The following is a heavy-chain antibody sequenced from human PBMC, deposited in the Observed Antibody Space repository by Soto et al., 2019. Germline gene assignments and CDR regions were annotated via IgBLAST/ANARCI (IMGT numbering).Heavy chain of an antibody. Sequence: ASVKVSCKASGYTFTSYYMHWVRQAPGQGLEWMGIINPSGGSTSYAQKFQGRVTMTRDTSTSTVYMELSSLRSEDTAVYYCARNELAYCGGDCLNWFDSWGQGTLVTVSS. CDR3: ARNELAYCGGDCLNWFDS. V-gene: IGHV1-46*01. D-gene: IGHD2-21*02. J-gene: IGHJ5*01. CDR2: INPSGGST. CDR1: GYTFTSYY.